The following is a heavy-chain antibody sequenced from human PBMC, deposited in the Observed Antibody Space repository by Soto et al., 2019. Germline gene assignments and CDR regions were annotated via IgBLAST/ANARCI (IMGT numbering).Heavy chain of an antibody. CDR2: INHSGST. D-gene: IGHD4-17*01. CDR3: ARADYGGNSGY. Sequence: PSETLSLTCAVYGGSFSGYYWTWIRQPPGTGLEWIGEINHSGSTNYNPSLRSRVTISLDTSKSQFSLKVSSVTVADTAVYYCARADYGGNSGYWGQGTLVT. J-gene: IGHJ4*02. CDR1: GGSFSGYY. V-gene: IGHV4-34*09.